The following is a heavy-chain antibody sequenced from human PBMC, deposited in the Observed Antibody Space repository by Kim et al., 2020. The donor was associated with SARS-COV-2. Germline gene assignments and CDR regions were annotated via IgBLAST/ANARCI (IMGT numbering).Heavy chain of an antibody. D-gene: IGHD1-1*01. CDR2: IRSKGHGYAT. Sequence: GGSLRLSCGASGFTFSDSAMHWVRRASGKGLEWVGRIRSKGHGYATAYSASVRVRFTISSDDSRHKPYLQMIRLKTEDTAVYSCTRVPGTQLAFWGAF. CDR1: GFTFSDSA. J-gene: IGHJ3*01. CDR3: TRVPGTQLAFWGAF. V-gene: IGHV3-73*01.